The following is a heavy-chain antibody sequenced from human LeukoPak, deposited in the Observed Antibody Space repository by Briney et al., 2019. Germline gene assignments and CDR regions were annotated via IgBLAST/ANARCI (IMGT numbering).Heavy chain of an antibody. CDR3: ARARIKNYYDSSGDAFDI. D-gene: IGHD3-22*01. J-gene: IGHJ3*02. CDR2: ISSSGSTI. Sequence: GGSLRLSCAASGFTFSDYYMSWIRQAPGKGLEWVSYISSSGSTIYYADSVKGRFTISRDNAKNSLYLQMNSLRAEDTAVYYCARARIKNYYDSSGDAFDIWGQGTMVTVSS. V-gene: IGHV3-11*04. CDR1: GFTFSDYY.